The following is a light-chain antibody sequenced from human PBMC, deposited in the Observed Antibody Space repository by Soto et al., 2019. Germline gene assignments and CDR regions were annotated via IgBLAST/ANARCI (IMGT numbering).Light chain of an antibody. CDR3: QAWDSSTAAV. J-gene: IGLJ2*01. Sequence: YELTQPPSVSVSPGQTASITCSGDKSGDKYACWYQQKPGQSPVLVIYQDSKRPSGIPERFSGSNSGNTATLTISGTQAMDEADYYCQAWDSSTAAVFGGGTKLTVL. CDR2: QDS. CDR1: KSGDKY. V-gene: IGLV3-1*01.